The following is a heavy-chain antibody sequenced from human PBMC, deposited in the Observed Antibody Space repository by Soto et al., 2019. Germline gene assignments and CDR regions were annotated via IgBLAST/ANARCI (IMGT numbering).Heavy chain of an antibody. CDR3: AHRRVGAHCSGGSCYPFNWFDP. J-gene: IGHJ5*02. CDR1: GFSLSTSGVG. V-gene: IGHV2-5*02. Sequence: QITLKESGPTLVKPTQTLTLTCTFSGFSLSTSGVGVGWIRQPPGKALEWLALIYWDDDKRYSPSLKSRLTITKDTSKNQVVLTMTNMDPVDTATYYCAHRRVGAHCSGGSCYPFNWFDPWGQGTLVTVSS. CDR2: IYWDDDK. D-gene: IGHD2-15*01.